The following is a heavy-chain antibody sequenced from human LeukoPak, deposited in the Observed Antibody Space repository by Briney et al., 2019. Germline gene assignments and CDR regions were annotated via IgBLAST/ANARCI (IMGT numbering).Heavy chain of an antibody. CDR3: ARAPFSRGFGEYYFDY. J-gene: IGHJ4*02. CDR1: GGSISSYY. V-gene: IGHV4-59*01. Sequence: NASETLSLTCAVSGGSISSYYWSWIRQPPGKGLEWLGDIYYTGTTKYNPSLKSRVTISVDTSKNQFSLKLRSVTAADTAVYYCARAPFSRGFGEYYFDYWGQGTLVTVSS. D-gene: IGHD3-10*01. CDR2: IYYTGTT.